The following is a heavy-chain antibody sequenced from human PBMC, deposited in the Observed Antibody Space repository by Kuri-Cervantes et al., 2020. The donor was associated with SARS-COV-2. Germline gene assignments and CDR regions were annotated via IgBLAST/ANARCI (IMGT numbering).Heavy chain of an antibody. D-gene: IGHD4-11*01. Sequence: SVKVSCKASGGTFSSYAISWVRQATGQGLEWMGWIIPILGTANYAQKVQGRITITADKSTSTAYMELSSLRSEDTAVYYCARSYSNYVGYYYYYMDVWGKGTTVTVSS. V-gene: IGHV1-69*10. CDR1: GGTFSSYA. CDR3: ARSYSNYVGYYYYYMDV. CDR2: IIPILGTA. J-gene: IGHJ6*03.